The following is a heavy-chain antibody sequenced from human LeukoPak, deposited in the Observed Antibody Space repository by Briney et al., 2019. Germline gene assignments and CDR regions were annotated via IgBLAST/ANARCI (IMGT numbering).Heavy chain of an antibody. V-gene: IGHV1-2*02. CDR2: INPNSGGT. CDR3: AREGILTGYSDV. D-gene: IGHD3-9*01. CDR1: GYTFTGYY. Sequence: ASVKVSCKTSGYTFTGYYIYWLRQAPGQGLEWMGWINPNSGGTNYAQKFQGRVTMTRDTSISTAYMELSRLRSDDTAVYYCAREGILTGYSDVWGKGTTVTVSS. J-gene: IGHJ6*04.